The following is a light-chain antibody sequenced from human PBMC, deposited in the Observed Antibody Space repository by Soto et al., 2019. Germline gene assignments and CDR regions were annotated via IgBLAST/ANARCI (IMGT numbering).Light chain of an antibody. V-gene: IGKV3-15*01. CDR3: QQYKDWPLT. CDR1: QSVSSN. CDR2: GAS. J-gene: IGKJ1*01. Sequence: EIVMTQSSATLSGSPGERATLSCRASQSVSSNLAWYQQKPGQAPRLLIYGASTRATVIPARFSGSGSGKEFTLTISSLQSEDFAVYYCQQYKDWPLTFGQGTKVDIK.